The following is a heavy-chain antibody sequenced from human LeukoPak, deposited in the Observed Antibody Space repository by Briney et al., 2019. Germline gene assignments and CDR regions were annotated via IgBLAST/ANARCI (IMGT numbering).Heavy chain of an antibody. V-gene: IGHV3-23*01. Sequence: GGSLRLSCAASGFTFSSYAMSWVRQAPGTGLGWVSGISGSGTSTYHADSEKGRFTISRDNSKNTLYLQMNSLRAEDTAVYYCARDRVYASGSRDAFGIWGQGTMVAVSS. CDR1: GFTFSSYA. D-gene: IGHD3-10*01. J-gene: IGHJ3*02. CDR2: ISGSGTST. CDR3: ARDRVYASGSRDAFGI.